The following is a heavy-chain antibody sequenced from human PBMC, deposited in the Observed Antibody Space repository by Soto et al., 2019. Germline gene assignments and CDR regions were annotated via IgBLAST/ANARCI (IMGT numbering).Heavy chain of an antibody. CDR3: ARDGVAVAGPSDAFDI. D-gene: IGHD6-19*01. Sequence: GASVKVSCKASGGTFSSYAISWVRQAPGQGLEWMGGIIPIFGTANYAQKFQGRVTITADESTSTAYMELSSLRSEDTAVYYCARDGVAVAGPSDAFDIWGQRTMVTVSS. V-gene: IGHV1-69*13. J-gene: IGHJ3*02. CDR2: IIPIFGTA. CDR1: GGTFSSYA.